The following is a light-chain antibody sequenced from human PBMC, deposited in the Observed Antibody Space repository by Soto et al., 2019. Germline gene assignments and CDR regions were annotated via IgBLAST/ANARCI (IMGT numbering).Light chain of an antibody. J-gene: IGLJ1*01. CDR3: RSYTRTSNHYF. V-gene: IGLV1-40*01. CDR1: SSNIGAGHD. Sequence: QSVLTQPPSVSGAPGQRVTISCTGSSSNIGAGHDVHWYQQLPGTAPKLMIYEVRYRPSGVSNRFSGSKSGNTASLTISGLQAEDEADYYCRSYTRTSNHYFFGSGTKVTVL. CDR2: EVR.